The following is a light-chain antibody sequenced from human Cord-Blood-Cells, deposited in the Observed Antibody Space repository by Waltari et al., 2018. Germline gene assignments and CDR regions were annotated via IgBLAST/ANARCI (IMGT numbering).Light chain of an antibody. Sequence: EIVLTQSPGTLSLSPGERATLSCRASQSVSSSYLAWYQQKPGQAPRRLIYGASSRATGIPDRFSGSGSGTDFTLTIIRLEPEDFAVYYCQQYGSSPLTFGGGTKVEIK. CDR2: GAS. J-gene: IGKJ4*01. V-gene: IGKV3-20*01. CDR1: QSVSSSY. CDR3: QQYGSSPLT.